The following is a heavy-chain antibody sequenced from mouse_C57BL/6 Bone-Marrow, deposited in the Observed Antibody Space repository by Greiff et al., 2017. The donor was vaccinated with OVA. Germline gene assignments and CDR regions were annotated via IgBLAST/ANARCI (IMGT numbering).Heavy chain of an antibody. J-gene: IGHJ4*01. D-gene: IGHD3-3*01. CDR2: ISDGGSYT. CDR1: GFTFSSYA. V-gene: IGHV5-4*01. CDR3: ARDRDYDAMDY. Sequence: EVQLVESGGGLVKPGGSLKLSCAASGFTFSSYAMSWVRQTPEKRLEWVATISDGGSYTYYPDNVKGRFTISRDNAKNNLYLQMSHLKSEDTAMYYCARDRDYDAMDYWGQGTSVTVSS.